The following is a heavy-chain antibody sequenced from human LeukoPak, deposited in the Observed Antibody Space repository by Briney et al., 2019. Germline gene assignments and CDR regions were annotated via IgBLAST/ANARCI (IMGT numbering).Heavy chain of an antibody. Sequence: GGSLRLSCAASGFTFSSYWMSWVRQAPGEGLEWVAKINQDGTEKAYVDSVRGRFTISRDNAKNSLFLQMNSLRAEDTAVYYCASRAYCGGNCPSHFDYWGRGTLVTVSS. J-gene: IGHJ4*02. CDR2: INQDGTEK. CDR3: ASRAYCGGNCPSHFDY. V-gene: IGHV3-7*03. D-gene: IGHD2-21*02. CDR1: GFTFSSYW.